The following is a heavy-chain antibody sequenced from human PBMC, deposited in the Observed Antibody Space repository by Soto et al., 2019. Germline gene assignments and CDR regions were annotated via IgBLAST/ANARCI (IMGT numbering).Heavy chain of an antibody. CDR3: ARATIVLVPAAMVSHWFDP. CDR2: IYYSGST. V-gene: IGHV4-30-4*01. Sequence: PSETLSLTCTVSGGSISSGDYYWSWIRQPPGKGLEWIGYIYYSGSTYYNPSLESRVTISVDTSKNQFSLKLSSVTAADTAVYYCARATIVLVPAAMVSHWFDPWGQGTLVTVSS. CDR1: GGSISSGDYY. D-gene: IGHD2-2*01. J-gene: IGHJ5*02.